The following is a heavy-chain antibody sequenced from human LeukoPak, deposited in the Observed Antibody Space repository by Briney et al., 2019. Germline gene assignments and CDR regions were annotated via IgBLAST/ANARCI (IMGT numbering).Heavy chain of an antibody. CDR3: AKERAGSYDFWLLGY. V-gene: IGHV3-23*01. CDR2: ISASGGST. J-gene: IGHJ4*02. Sequence: GGSLRLSCAASGFTFSSYAMSWVRQAPGKGLEWVSAISASGGSTYYADSVKGRFTISRDNSKNTLYLQMNSLRAEDTAVYYCAKERAGSYDFWLLGYWGQGTLVTVPS. CDR1: GFTFSSYA. D-gene: IGHD3-3*01.